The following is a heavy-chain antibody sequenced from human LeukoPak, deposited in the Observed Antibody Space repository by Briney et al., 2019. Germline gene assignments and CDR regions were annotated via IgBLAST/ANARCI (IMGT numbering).Heavy chain of an antibody. CDR3: ARDPEDYYDSSAYYDSFDI. V-gene: IGHV3-23*01. J-gene: IGHJ3*02. CDR1: GFSFSSYG. D-gene: IGHD3-22*01. CDR2: ISGSGAST. Sequence: GGSLRLSCAASGFSFSSYGMSWVRQAPGKGLEWVSGISGSGASTYYADSVKGRFTISRDNAKNSLYLQMNSLRAEDTAVYYCARDPEDYYDSSAYYDSFDIWGQGTMVTVSS.